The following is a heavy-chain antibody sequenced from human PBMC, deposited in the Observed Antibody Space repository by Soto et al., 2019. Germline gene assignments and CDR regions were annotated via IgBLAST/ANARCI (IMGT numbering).Heavy chain of an antibody. CDR1: GFTFSNYA. J-gene: IGHJ4*02. D-gene: IGHD3-22*01. Sequence: GGSLRLSCAASGFTFSNYAMSWVRQPPGEGLEWVSAISGSGGSTYYADSVKGRFTISRDNSKNMLYLQMNSVRAEDTAVYYCAKDYYDSSGYSYFDYWGQGTQVTVSS. V-gene: IGHV3-23*01. CDR2: ISGSGGST. CDR3: AKDYYDSSGYSYFDY.